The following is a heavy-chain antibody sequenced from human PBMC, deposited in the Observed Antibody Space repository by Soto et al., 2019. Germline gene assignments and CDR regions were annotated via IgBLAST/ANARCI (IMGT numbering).Heavy chain of an antibody. D-gene: IGHD3-22*01. Sequence: GGSLRLSCAASGFTFSSYAMSWVRQAPGKGLEWVSAISGSGGSTYYADSVKGCFTISRDNSMNTLYLQMNSLRAEDTAVYYCAKDIWPHHYYDSSGYYTAWAFDIWGQGTMVTVSS. CDR1: GFTFSSYA. CDR2: ISGSGGST. V-gene: IGHV3-23*01. CDR3: AKDIWPHHYYDSSGYYTAWAFDI. J-gene: IGHJ3*02.